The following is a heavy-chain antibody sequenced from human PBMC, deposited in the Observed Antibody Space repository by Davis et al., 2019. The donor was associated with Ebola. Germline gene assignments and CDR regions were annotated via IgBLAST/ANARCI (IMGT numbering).Heavy chain of an antibody. V-gene: IGHV3-33*01. J-gene: IGHJ4*02. Sequence: GGSLRLSCAASGFTFSSYGMHWVRQAPGKGLEWVAVIWYDGSNKYYADSVKGRFTISRDNSKNTLYLQMNSLRAEDTAVYYCARFDIAATIDYWGQGTLVTVSS. CDR1: GFTFSSYG. CDR3: ARFDIAATIDY. CDR2: IWYDGSNK. D-gene: IGHD5-12*01.